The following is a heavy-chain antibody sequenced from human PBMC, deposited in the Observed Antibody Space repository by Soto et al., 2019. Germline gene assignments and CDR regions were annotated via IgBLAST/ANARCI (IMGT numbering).Heavy chain of an antibody. J-gene: IGHJ3*02. V-gene: IGHV4-38-2*01. D-gene: IGHD2-15*01. CDR2: IFHTGGT. CDR3: ARTWLAGGTPADAFDI. Sequence: SETLSLTCAVSASSISNAYFWGWIRQPPGKGLEWIATIFHTGGTYYNPSLKSRVTISVDTSNDQFSLRLNSVTAADTALYFCARTWLAGGTPADAFDIWGQGTMVTVSS. CDR1: ASSISNAYF.